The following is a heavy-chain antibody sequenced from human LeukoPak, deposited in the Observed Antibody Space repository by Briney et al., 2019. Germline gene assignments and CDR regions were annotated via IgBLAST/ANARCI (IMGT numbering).Heavy chain of an antibody. CDR2: ISPYNGNT. D-gene: IGHD1-14*01. J-gene: IGHJ4*02. CDR3: ARDLDSGGTTFRALNY. Sequence: ASVKVSCKASGYTFTGYGIIWVRQAPGQGLEWMGLISPYNGNTNYEQKFQGRVTMTTDTSTTTTYMELRSLRSDDTAVYYCARDLDSGGTTFRALNYWGQGTLVTVSS. CDR1: GYTFTGYG. V-gene: IGHV1-18*04.